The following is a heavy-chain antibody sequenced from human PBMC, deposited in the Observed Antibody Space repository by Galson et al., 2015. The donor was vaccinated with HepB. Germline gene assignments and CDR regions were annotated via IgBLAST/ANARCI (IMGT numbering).Heavy chain of an antibody. V-gene: IGHV6-1*01. D-gene: IGHD7-27*01. Sequence: CAISGDSVSSNSAAWNWIRQSPSRGLEWLGRTYYRSKWYNDYAVSVKSRITINPDTSKNQFSLQLNSVTPEDTAVYYCARGLLGIRPHYYYYMDVWGKGTTVTVSS. CDR3: ARGLLGIRPHYYYYMDV. CDR2: TYYRSKWYN. J-gene: IGHJ6*03. CDR1: GDSVSSNSAA.